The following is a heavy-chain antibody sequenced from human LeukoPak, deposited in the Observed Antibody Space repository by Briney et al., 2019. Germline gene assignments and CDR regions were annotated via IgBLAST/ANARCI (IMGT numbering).Heavy chain of an antibody. CDR3: ARDSFPHSWDSAFDI. Sequence: AAVKVSCKASGYTFTGYYMHWVRQAPVQGLEWMGWINPNSGGTNYAQKFQGRVTMTRDTSISTAYMELSRLRSDDTAVYYCARDSFPHSWDSAFDIWGQGTMVTVSS. V-gene: IGHV1-2*02. CDR1: GYTFTGYY. CDR2: INPNSGGT. J-gene: IGHJ3*02. D-gene: IGHD1-26*01.